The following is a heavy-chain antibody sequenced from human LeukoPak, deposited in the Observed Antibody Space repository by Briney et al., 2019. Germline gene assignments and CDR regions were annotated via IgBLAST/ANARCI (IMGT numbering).Heavy chain of an antibody. CDR3: ARVERTQTTVTLGGYYIMDV. CDR2: ITPIFNSA. V-gene: IGHV1-69*06. Sequence: SVKVSCKASGGTFSNFAITWVRQAPGQGLEWMGGITPIFNSANYAQRFQGRVTITADKPSSTAYMELSSLTSEDTAVYYCARVERTQTTVTLGGYYIMDVWGKGTMVTVSS. J-gene: IGHJ6*04. D-gene: IGHD4-17*01. CDR1: GGTFSNFA.